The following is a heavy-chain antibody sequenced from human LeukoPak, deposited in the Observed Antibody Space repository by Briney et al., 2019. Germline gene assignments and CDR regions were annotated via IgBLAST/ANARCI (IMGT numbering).Heavy chain of an antibody. J-gene: IGHJ5*02. Sequence: GGSLRLSCAASGFSFDDYTMHWVRQAPGKGLEWVSLISWDGGSTYYADSVKGRFTISRDNSNNSLYLQMNSLRTEDTALYYCAKDSWFDPWGQGTLVTVSS. V-gene: IGHV3-43*01. CDR1: GFSFDDYT. CDR2: ISWDGGST. CDR3: AKDSWFDP.